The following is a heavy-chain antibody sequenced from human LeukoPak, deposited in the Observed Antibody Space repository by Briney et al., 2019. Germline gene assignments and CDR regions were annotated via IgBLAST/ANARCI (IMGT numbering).Heavy chain of an antibody. J-gene: IGHJ4*02. CDR1: GFTFSSYG. Sequence: PGGSLRLSCAASGFTFSSYGMHWVRQAPGKGLEWVAFIRYDGSNKYYADSVKGRFTISRDNSKNTLYLQMNSLRAEDTAVYYCAKAQGPYSGSQLYYFDYWGQGTLVTVSS. V-gene: IGHV3-30*02. D-gene: IGHD1-26*01. CDR3: AKAQGPYSGSQLYYFDY. CDR2: IRYDGSNK.